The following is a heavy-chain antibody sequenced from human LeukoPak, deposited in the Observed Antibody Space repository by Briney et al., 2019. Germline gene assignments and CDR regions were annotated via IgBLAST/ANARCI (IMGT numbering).Heavy chain of an antibody. V-gene: IGHV3-7*01. Sequence: GGSLRLSCAASGFTFSYYWMSWVRQVPGKGLECVANINQDGSAKNYVDSVKGRFTISRDDVENSLYLQMDTLRAEDTAVYYCTRGGRYYLGYWGQGTLVTVSS. CDR1: GFTFSYYW. CDR3: TRGGRYYLGY. J-gene: IGHJ4*02. D-gene: IGHD3-10*01. CDR2: INQDGSAK.